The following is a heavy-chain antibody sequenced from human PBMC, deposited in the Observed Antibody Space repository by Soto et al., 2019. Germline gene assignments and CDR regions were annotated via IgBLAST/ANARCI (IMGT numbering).Heavy chain of an antibody. V-gene: IGHV4-59*08. CDR2: IYFTGST. CDR3: ARQCRGVTCHWFVP. D-gene: IGHD2-15*01. J-gene: IGHJ5*02. CDR1: GGSISSYY. Sequence: SETLSLTCTVSGGSISSYYWSWIRQPPGKGLEWIGYIYFTGSTNYNPSLKSRVTISVDTSKNQFSLTLTSVTAADTAVYYCARQCRGVTCHWFVPWGQGTLVTVSS.